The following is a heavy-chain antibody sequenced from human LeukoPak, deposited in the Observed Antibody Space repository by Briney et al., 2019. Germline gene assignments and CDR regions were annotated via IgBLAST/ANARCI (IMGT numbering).Heavy chain of an antibody. Sequence: SETLSLTCAVSGGSISSSNWWSWIRQPPGKGLEWIGYIYYSGSTNYNPSLKSRVTISVDTSKNQFSLKLSSVTAADTAVYYCARKSTIAAEFDYWGQGTLVTVSS. V-gene: IGHV4-59*13. CDR3: ARKSTIAAEFDY. CDR1: GGSISSSNW. CDR2: IYYSGST. J-gene: IGHJ4*02. D-gene: IGHD6-13*01.